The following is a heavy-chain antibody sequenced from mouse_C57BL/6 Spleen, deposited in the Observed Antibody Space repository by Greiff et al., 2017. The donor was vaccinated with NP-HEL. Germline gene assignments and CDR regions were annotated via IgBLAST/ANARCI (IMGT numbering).Heavy chain of an antibody. J-gene: IGHJ2*01. D-gene: IGHD2-3*01. CDR1: GYAFTNYL. V-gene: IGHV1-54*01. CDR2: INPGSGGT. Sequence: VQLQQSGAELVRPGTSEKVSCKASGYAFTNYLIEWVKQRPGQGLEWIGVINPGSGGTNYNEKFKGKATLTADKSSSTAYMQLSSLTSEDSAVYFCARSDGYYEYYFDYWGQGTTLTVSS. CDR3: ARSDGYYEYYFDY.